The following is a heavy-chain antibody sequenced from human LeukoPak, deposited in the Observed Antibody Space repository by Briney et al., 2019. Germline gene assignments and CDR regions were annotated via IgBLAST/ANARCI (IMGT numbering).Heavy chain of an antibody. Sequence: GGSLRLSCTASGFTFRNYWMTWVRQAPGKGLEWVANIEQDGREEFYVDSVKGRFTISRDNAKSSLYLQMDSLRAEDTGVYYCARHYYGSGSGKAPDFWGQGTPVTVSS. J-gene: IGHJ4*02. D-gene: IGHD3-10*01. CDR2: IEQDGREE. CDR3: ARHYYGSGSGKAPDF. CDR1: GFTFRNYW. V-gene: IGHV3-7*01.